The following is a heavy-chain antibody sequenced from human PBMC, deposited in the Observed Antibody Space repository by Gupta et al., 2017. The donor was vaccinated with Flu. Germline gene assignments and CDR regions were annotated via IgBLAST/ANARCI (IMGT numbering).Heavy chain of an antibody. CDR2: ISGSGGKT. CDR1: GFTFSNYA. J-gene: IGHJ4*02. CDR3: AKTVFGYSYGYGPFDF. Sequence: EVQLLESGGGFVQPGGSLRLSCAASGFTFSNYAMSWVRQAPGKGLEWVSAISGSGGKTYYADSVKGRFTISRDNSKNTLYLQLNSLRAEDTAVYYCAKTVFGYSYGYGPFDFWGQGTLVTVSS. V-gene: IGHV3-23*01. D-gene: IGHD5-18*01.